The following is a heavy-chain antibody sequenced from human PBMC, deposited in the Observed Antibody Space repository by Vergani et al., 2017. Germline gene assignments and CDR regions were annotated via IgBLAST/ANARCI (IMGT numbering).Heavy chain of an antibody. CDR2: IFYSGTT. CDR3: AKEISGWPEYYYYYYGMDV. CDR1: GGSISSGDHC. J-gene: IGHJ6*02. D-gene: IGHD6-19*01. Sequence: QVQLQESGPGVVKPSQTLSLTCAVSGGSISSGDHCWTWIRQRPGKGLEWIGYIFYSGTTYDNPSLRSRLTISVDTSQNQFSLKLRSVTAADTAVYYCAKEISGWPEYYYYYYGMDVWGQGTTVTVSS. V-gene: IGHV4-31*11.